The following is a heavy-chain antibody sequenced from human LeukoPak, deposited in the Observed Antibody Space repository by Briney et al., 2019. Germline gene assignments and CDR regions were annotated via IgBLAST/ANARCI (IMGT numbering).Heavy chain of an antibody. CDR3: AGDKGGNYYDSSGYHDAFDI. J-gene: IGHJ3*02. CDR1: GYSISSGYY. V-gene: IGHV4-38-2*02. D-gene: IGHD3-22*01. Sequence: PSETLSLTCTVSGYSISSGYYWGWIRQPPGKGLEWIGSIYHSGSTYYNPSLKSRVTISVDTSKNQFSLKLSSVTAADTAVYYCAGDKGGNYYDSSGYHDAFDIWGQGTMVTVSS. CDR2: IYHSGST.